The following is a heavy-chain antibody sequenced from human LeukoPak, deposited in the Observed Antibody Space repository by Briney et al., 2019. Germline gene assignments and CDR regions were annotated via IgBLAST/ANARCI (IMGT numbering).Heavy chain of an antibody. V-gene: IGHV3-7*03. CDR1: GFTFSSYW. Sequence: PGGSLRLSCAAAGFTFSSYWMSWVRQAAGKGLEWVANIKQDGSEKYYVDSVKGRFTISRDNAKNSLYLQMNSLRAEDTAVYYCAREGDRLTFDYWGQGTLVTVSS. CDR3: AREGDRLTFDY. CDR2: IKQDGSEK. J-gene: IGHJ4*02. D-gene: IGHD3-16*01.